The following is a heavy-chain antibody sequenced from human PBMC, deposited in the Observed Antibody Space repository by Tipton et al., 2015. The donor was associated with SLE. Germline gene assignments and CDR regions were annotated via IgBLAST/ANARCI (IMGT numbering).Heavy chain of an antibody. CDR3: ARDVVGATEGLDY. CDR1: GFTFSSYG. CDR2: ISFDASGK. J-gene: IGHJ4*02. D-gene: IGHD1-26*01. V-gene: IGHV3-30*03. Sequence: QLVQSGGGVVQPGRSLRLSCAASGFTFSSYGMHWVRQVPGKGLEWVAVISFDASGKHYADSVKGRFTISRDNSKNTLYLQMNSLRAEDTAVYYCARDVVGATEGLDYWGQGTLVTVSS.